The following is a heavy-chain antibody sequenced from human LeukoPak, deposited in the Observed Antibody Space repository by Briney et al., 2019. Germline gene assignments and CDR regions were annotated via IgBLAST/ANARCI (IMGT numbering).Heavy chain of an antibody. CDR1: GYTFTGYY. J-gene: IGHJ4*02. CDR2: IDPSRGWT. Sequence: ASVKVSCKASGYTFTGYYMHWVRQAPGQGLEWLGRIDPSRGWTHLPRKFQGRVTVTRDTSTTTVDMELGSLTSEDTALYYCVREMDGGDFDYWGQGTLVTVSS. V-gene: IGHV1-46*01. D-gene: IGHD3-10*01. CDR3: VREMDGGDFDY.